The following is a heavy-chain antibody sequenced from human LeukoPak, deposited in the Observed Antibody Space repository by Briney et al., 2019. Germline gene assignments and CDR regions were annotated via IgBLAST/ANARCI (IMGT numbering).Heavy chain of an antibody. CDR1: GFTFSRNV. J-gene: IGHJ6*03. V-gene: IGHV3-30*01. CDR2: ISYDGNNK. Sequence: PGGSLGLSCAASGFTFSRNVMHWVRQAPGKGLEWVALISYDGNNKFYADSVKGRFTISRDNSRNTLYLQMNSLRGEDAAVYSCARGGIPTGPYYYFYYMDVWGKGTAVTVSS. D-gene: IGHD3-10*01. CDR3: ARGGIPTGPYYYFYYMDV.